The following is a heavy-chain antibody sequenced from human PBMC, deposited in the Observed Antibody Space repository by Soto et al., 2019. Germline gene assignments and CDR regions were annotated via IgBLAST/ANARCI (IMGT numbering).Heavy chain of an antibody. CDR3: ARGPAYDGSGYLRY. D-gene: IGHD3-22*01. Sequence: NPSETLSLTCAVSGGSFSGYYWSWIRQPPGKGLEWIGEINDSGTTNYNPSLTGRVTVSVDTSKNRFSLRLSSVTAADTAVYFCARGPAYDGSGYLRYWGQGTLVTVSS. CDR1: GGSFSGYY. V-gene: IGHV4-34*01. CDR2: INDSGTT. J-gene: IGHJ4*02.